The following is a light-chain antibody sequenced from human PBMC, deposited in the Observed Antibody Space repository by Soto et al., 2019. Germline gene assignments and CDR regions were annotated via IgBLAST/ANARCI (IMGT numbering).Light chain of an antibody. CDR1: SSDVGRYNH. J-gene: IGLJ1*01. CDR3: NSYTSTGILV. CDR2: SVN. V-gene: IGLV2-14*01. Sequence: QSALTQPASVSGSPGQSITISCIGTSSDVGRYNHVSWYQQHPGKAPKLMIYSVNNRPSGVSNRFSGSKSASTASLTISGLQAEDEADYYCNSYTSTGILVFGPGTKLTVL.